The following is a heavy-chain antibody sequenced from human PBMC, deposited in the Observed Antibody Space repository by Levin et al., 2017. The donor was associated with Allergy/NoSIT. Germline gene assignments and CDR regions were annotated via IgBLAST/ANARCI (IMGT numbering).Heavy chain of an antibody. V-gene: IGHV3-9*01. Sequence: GGSLRLSCAASGFTFDDYAMHWVRQAPGKGLEWVSGISWNSGSIGYADSVKGRFTISRDNAKNSLYLQMNSLRAEHTALYYCAKDMAGGSYSATLNYFDYWGQGTLVTVSS. CDR1: GFTFDDYA. CDR2: ISWNSGSI. D-gene: IGHD1-26*01. J-gene: IGHJ4*02. CDR3: AKDMAGGSYSATLNYFDY.